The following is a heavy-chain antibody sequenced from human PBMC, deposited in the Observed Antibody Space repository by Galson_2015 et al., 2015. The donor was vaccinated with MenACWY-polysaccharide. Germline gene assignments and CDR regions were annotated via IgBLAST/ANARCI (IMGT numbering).Heavy chain of an antibody. CDR1: GSRFSNSG. Sequence: SLRLCCAASGSRFSNSGMHWVRQAPGKGLEWVAVIQYDGSNKVYADSVKGRFTISRDNSKHTVFLEMNTLGVEDTAVYYCAREGSRIVFHAFDIWGQGTMVTVSS. CDR3: AREGSRIVFHAFDI. V-gene: IGHV3-33*01. D-gene: IGHD2-2*01. J-gene: IGHJ3*02. CDR2: IQYDGSNK.